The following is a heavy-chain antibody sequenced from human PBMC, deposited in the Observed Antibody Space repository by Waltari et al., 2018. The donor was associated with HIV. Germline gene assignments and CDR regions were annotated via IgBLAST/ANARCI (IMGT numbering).Heavy chain of an antibody. D-gene: IGHD3-10*01. CDR1: GFNFSRSG. V-gene: IGHV3-23*01. Sequence: EVQLLESGGGLVQPGGSLRLSCAASGFNFSRSGMSWVRQAPGKGLEWVSHISGSGGRTYYADSVKGRFTISRDNSKNTLYLQMNSLRVEDTALYYCAKDLRLAQVGDYWGQGTLVTVSS. J-gene: IGHJ4*02. CDR2: ISGSGGRT. CDR3: AKDLRLAQVGDY.